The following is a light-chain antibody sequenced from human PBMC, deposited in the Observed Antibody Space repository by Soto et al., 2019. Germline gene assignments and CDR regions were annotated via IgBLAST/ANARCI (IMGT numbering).Light chain of an antibody. Sequence: EIVLTQSPATLSLSPGERATLSCRASQSVRSSLASYQQQPGQAPRLLIFDASNRATGIPPRFSGSGSGTDFTLTINSLEPEDFVVYYCQQRSNWPGTFGQGTKVDIK. CDR3: QQRSNWPGT. V-gene: IGKV3-11*01. CDR2: DAS. J-gene: IGKJ1*01. CDR1: QSVRSS.